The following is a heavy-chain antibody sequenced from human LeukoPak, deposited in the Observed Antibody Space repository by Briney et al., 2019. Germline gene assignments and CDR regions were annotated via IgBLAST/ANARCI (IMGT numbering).Heavy chain of an antibody. D-gene: IGHD7-27*01. V-gene: IGHV3-48*01. CDR3: ARGTGDGRHAFDI. CDR2: ISSSNSTI. Sequence: GGSLRLSCAASGFTFSSYSMNWVRQAPGKGLEWVSYISSSNSTIYYADSVKGRFTISRDNAKNSLYLQMNSLRAEDTAVYFCARGTGDGRHAFDIWGQGTMVTVSS. CDR1: GFTFSSYS. J-gene: IGHJ3*02.